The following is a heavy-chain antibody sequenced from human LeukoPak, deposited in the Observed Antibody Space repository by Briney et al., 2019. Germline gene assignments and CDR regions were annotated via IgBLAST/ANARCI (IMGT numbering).Heavy chain of an antibody. CDR1: GFTFSSYS. V-gene: IGHV3-21*06. CDR2: ISTSSTHL. J-gene: IGHJ4*02. CDR3: SRDVDGSGNYGFDY. Sequence: PGGSLRLSCAASGFTFSSYSMSWVRQAPGKGLEWVSSISTSSTHLLYADSAKGRFTISRDNAKNLLFLQLNSLRAEDTAVYFCSRDVDGSGNYGFDYWGQGALVTVSS. D-gene: IGHD3-10*01.